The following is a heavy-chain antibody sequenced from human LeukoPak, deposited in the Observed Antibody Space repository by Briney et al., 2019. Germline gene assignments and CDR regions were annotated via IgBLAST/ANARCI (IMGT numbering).Heavy chain of an antibody. CDR3: ARLQWLVSYYFDY. D-gene: IGHD6-19*01. CDR2: IYYSGST. Sequence: SETLSLTCTVSGGSISSYYWSWIRQPPGKGLEWIGYIYYSGSTNYNPSLKSRVTISVDTSKNQFSLKLSSVTAADTAVYYCARLQWLVSYYFDYWGQGTLVTVSS. CDR1: GGSISSYY. V-gene: IGHV4-59*01. J-gene: IGHJ4*02.